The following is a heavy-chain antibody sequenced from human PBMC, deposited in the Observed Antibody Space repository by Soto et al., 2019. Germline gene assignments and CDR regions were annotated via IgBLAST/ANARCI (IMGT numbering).Heavy chain of an antibody. Sequence: EVQLVESGGGLIQPGGSLRLSCAASGFTVSSNYMSWVRQAPGKGLEWVSVIYSGGSTYYADSVKGRFTISRDNSKNTLYLQMNSLRAEDTAVYYCAREGRDGYNNPDWYFDLWGRGTLVTVSS. CDR3: AREGRDGYNNPDWYFDL. J-gene: IGHJ2*01. CDR2: IYSGGST. V-gene: IGHV3-53*01. CDR1: GFTVSSNY. D-gene: IGHD5-12*01.